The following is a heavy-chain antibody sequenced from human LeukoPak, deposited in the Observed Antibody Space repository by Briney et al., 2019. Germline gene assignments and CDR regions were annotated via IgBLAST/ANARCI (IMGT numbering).Heavy chain of an antibody. Sequence: GGSLRLSCSGSGFIFGSYVVSWVRQAPGRGLEWVATIVGRGGDTYDSESVKGRFTILRDNSKDMVYLQMTSLRVDDTAIYYCARCGMGYQVLYGYDGLDVWGQGTTVTVSS. CDR2: IVGRGGDT. CDR3: ARCGMGYQVLYGYDGLDV. CDR1: GFIFGSYV. J-gene: IGHJ6*02. D-gene: IGHD2-2*01. V-gene: IGHV3-23*01.